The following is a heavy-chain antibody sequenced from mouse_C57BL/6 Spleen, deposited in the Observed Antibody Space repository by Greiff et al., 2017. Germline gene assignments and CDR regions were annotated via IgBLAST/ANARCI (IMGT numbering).Heavy chain of an antibody. D-gene: IGHD2-4*01. V-gene: IGHV5-6*01. CDR3: ARHDYDVEYYAMDY. CDR1: GFTFSSYG. Sequence: EVQVVESGGDLVKPGGSLKLSCAASGFTFSSYGMSWVRQTPDKRLEWVATISGGGSYTYYPDSVKGRFTISRDNAKNTLYLQMSSLKAEDTAMYYCARHDYDVEYYAMDYWGQGTSVTVSS. J-gene: IGHJ4*01. CDR2: ISGGGSYT.